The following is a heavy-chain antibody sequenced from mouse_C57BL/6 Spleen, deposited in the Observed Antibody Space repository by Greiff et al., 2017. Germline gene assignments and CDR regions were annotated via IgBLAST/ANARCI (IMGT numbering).Heavy chain of an antibody. CDR3: AKGRLGDY. V-gene: IGHV5-17*01. CDR1: GFTFSDYG. Sequence: DVMLVESGGGLVKPGGSLKLSCAASGFTFSDYGMHWVRQAPEKGLEWVAYISSGSSTIYYADTVKGRFTISRDNAKNTLFLQMTSLRSEDTAMYYCAKGRLGDYWGQGTTLTVSS. D-gene: IGHD4-1*01. CDR2: ISSGSSTI. J-gene: IGHJ2*01.